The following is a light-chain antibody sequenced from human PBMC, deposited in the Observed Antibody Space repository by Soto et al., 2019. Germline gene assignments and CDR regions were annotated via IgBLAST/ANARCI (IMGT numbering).Light chain of an antibody. CDR3: QQYNTWWT. CDR2: GAS. CDR1: QSVSSN. Sequence: EIVMTQSPATLSVSPGERATLSCRASQSVSSNLAWYQQKPGQAPRLLIYGASTRAAGIPARFSGSGSGTEFTLTISSLHSEDFAVYYCQQYNTWWTFGQGTKV. V-gene: IGKV3-15*01. J-gene: IGKJ1*01.